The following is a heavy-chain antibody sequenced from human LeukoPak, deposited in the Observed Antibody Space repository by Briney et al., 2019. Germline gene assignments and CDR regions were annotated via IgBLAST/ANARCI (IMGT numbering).Heavy chain of an antibody. J-gene: IGHJ5*02. Sequence: GASVTVSCKASGYTFTGYYMHWVRQAPGQGLEWMGWINPNSGGTNYAQKFQGRVTMTRDTSISTAYMELSRLRSDDTAVYYCARDPAAAADNWFDPWGQGTLVTVSS. D-gene: IGHD6-13*01. CDR3: ARDPAAAADNWFDP. V-gene: IGHV1-2*02. CDR1: GYTFTGYY. CDR2: INPNSGGT.